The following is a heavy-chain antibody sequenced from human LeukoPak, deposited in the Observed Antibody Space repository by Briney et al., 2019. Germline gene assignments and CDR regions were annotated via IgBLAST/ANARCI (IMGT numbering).Heavy chain of an antibody. J-gene: IGHJ4*02. CDR2: IRFDGNNK. CDR3: ARGTTGLDY. CDR1: GFTFSSYG. Sequence: GGSLRLSCAASGFTFSSYGMHWVRQAPGKGLEWVAFIRFDGNNKYYADSVKGRFTISRDNSKNTLYLQMNSLRAEDTAVYYCARGTTGLDYWGQGTLVTVSS. D-gene: IGHD4-17*01. V-gene: IGHV3-30*02.